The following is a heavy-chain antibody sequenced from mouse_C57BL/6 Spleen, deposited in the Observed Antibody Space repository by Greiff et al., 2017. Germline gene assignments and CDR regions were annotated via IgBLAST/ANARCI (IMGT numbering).Heavy chain of an antibody. J-gene: IGHJ3*01. CDR1: GFTFSDYG. Sequence: DVMLVESGGGLVKPGGSLKLSCAASGFTFSDYGMHWVRQAPEKGLEWVAYISSGSSTIYYADTVKGRFTISRDNAKNTLFLQMTSLRSEDTAMYYCAPYDYDEIAYWGQGTLVTVSA. CDR2: ISSGSSTI. V-gene: IGHV5-17*01. D-gene: IGHD2-4*01. CDR3: APYDYDEIAY.